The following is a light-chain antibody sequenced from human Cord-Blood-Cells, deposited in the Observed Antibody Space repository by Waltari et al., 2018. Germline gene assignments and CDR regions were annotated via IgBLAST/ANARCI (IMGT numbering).Light chain of an antibody. J-gene: IGLJ3*02. V-gene: IGLV3-1*01. CDR2: QDS. CDR1: KLGDKY. CDR3: QAWDSSTAV. Sequence: SYELTQPPSVSVSPGQTASITCSGDKLGDKYACWYQQKPGQSPVLVIYQDSKRPSGIPERFSGSNSGTTATLTISGTQAMDEADYYCQAWDSSTAVFCGGTKLTVL.